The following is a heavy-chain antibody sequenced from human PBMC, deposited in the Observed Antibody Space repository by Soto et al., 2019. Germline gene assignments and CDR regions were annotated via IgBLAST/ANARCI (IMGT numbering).Heavy chain of an antibody. CDR3: ARRRGIFGVVITWYYGMDV. CDR1: GGSFSGYY. D-gene: IGHD3-3*01. J-gene: IGHJ6*02. V-gene: IGHV4-34*01. Sequence: SETLSLTCAVYGGSFSGYYWSWIRQPPGKGLEWIGEINHSGSTNYNPSLKSRVTISVDTSKNQFSLKLSSVTAADTAVYYCARRRGIFGVVITWYYGMDVRGQGTTVTVSS. CDR2: INHSGST.